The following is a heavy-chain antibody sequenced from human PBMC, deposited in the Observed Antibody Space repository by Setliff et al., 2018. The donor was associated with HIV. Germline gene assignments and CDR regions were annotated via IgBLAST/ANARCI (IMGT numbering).Heavy chain of an antibody. Sequence: ASVKVSCKASGYTFSGYYMHWVRQAPGQGLEWMGWINPNSGGTNNAQKFQGRVTMTRDTSINTAYMELARLRSDDTTVYYCAKGGPGSSWLGGWFDPWGQGTLVTVSS. CDR2: INPNSGGT. CDR1: GYTFSGYY. V-gene: IGHV1-2*02. D-gene: IGHD6-13*01. CDR3: AKGGPGSSWLGGWFDP. J-gene: IGHJ5*02.